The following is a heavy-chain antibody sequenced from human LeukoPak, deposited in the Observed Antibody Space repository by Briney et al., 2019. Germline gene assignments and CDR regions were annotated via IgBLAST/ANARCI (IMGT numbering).Heavy chain of an antibody. V-gene: IGHV4-59*01. CDR2: IHYSGST. CDR1: GGSISSYY. CDR3: ARDLFGGGRIDY. J-gene: IGHJ4*02. Sequence: KTSETLSLTCAVSGGSISSYYWSCIRQPPGKGLEWIGYIHYSGSTNYNPSLKSRVTMSVDTSKNQFSLKLSSVTAADTAVYYCARDLFGGGRIDYWGQGTLVTVSS. D-gene: IGHD3-16*01.